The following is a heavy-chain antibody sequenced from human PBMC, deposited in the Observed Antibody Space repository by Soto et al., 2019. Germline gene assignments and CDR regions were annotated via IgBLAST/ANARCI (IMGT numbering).Heavy chain of an antibody. V-gene: IGHV4-39*01. Sequence: SETLSLTCTVSGGSLSSSSYYWGWIRQPPGKGLEWIGSIYYSGSTYYNPSLKSRVTISVDTSKNQFSLKLSSVTAADTAVYYCARHIRLHLGELSFFFHDAFDIWGQGTMVTVSS. D-gene: IGHD3-16*02. CDR1: GGSLSSSSYY. CDR2: IYYSGST. J-gene: IGHJ3*02. CDR3: ARHIRLHLGELSFFFHDAFDI.